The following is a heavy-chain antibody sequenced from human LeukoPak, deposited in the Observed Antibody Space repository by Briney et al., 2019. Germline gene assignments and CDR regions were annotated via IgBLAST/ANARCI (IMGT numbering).Heavy chain of an antibody. CDR2: FDPEDGET. Sequence: ASVKVSCKVSGYTLTELSMHWVRQAPGKGLEWMGGFDPEDGETIYAQKFQGRVTMTEDTSTDTAYMELSSLRSEDTAVYYCAAAPGYCSGGSCCLDYWGQGTLVTVSS. CDR3: AAAPGYCSGGSCCLDY. CDR1: GYTLTELS. J-gene: IGHJ4*02. V-gene: IGHV1-24*01. D-gene: IGHD2-15*01.